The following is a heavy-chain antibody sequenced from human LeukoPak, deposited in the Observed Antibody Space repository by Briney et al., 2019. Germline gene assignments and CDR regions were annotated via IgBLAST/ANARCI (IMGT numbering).Heavy chain of an antibody. V-gene: IGHV4-39*01. Sequence: PETLSLTCTVSGGSISSSSYYWGWIRQPPGKGLEWIGTIYYSGTTYYNPSLKSRVTISVDTSKNQFSLKLSSVTAADTAVYYCARQSGWYYDFWSGYYTQHWGQGTLVTVSS. CDR1: GGSISSSSYY. D-gene: IGHD3-3*01. J-gene: IGHJ4*02. CDR3: ARQSGWYYDFWSGYYTQH. CDR2: IYYSGTT.